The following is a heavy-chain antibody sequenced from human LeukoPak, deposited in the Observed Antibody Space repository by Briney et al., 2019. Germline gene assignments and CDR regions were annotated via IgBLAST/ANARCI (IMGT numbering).Heavy chain of an antibody. V-gene: IGHV4-59*01. CDR2: IYYSGST. J-gene: IGHJ3*02. CDR1: GGSISSYY. Sequence: SGTLSLTCTVSGGSISSYYWSWVRQPPGKGLEWIGYIYYSGSTNYNPSLKSRVTISVDTSKNQFSLKLSSVTAADTAVYYCARSLEDSSGYPHDAFDIWGQGTLVTVSS. CDR3: ARSLEDSSGYPHDAFDI. D-gene: IGHD3-22*01.